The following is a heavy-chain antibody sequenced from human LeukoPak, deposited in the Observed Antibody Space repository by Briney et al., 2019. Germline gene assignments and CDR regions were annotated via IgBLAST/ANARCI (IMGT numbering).Heavy chain of an antibody. CDR1: GFTFSSYA. CDR3: AEGGDYGYYYYGMDV. J-gene: IGHJ6*02. CDR2: ISYDGSNK. Sequence: TGGPLRLSCAASGFTFSSYAMHWVRQAPGKGLEWVAVISYDGSNKYYADSVKGRFTISRDNSKNTLYLQMNSLRAEDTAVYYCAEGGDYGYYYYGMDVWGQGTTVTVSS. V-gene: IGHV3-30-3*01. D-gene: IGHD4-17*01.